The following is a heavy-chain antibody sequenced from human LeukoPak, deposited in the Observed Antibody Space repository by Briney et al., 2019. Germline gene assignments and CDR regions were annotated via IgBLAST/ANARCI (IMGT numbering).Heavy chain of an antibody. J-gene: IGHJ3*02. CDR1: GFTFSRSS. Sequence: GGSLRLSCEASGFTFSRSSMNWVRQAPGRGLEWISSITSDSTKTYYADSVKGRFTISRENAKNSLYLQMNSLSAGDTAVYYCARGLYYYDSSGYYGDTFDIWGQGTMVTVSS. CDR2: ITSDSTKT. CDR3: ARGLYYYDSSGYYGDTFDI. V-gene: IGHV3-21*01. D-gene: IGHD3-22*01.